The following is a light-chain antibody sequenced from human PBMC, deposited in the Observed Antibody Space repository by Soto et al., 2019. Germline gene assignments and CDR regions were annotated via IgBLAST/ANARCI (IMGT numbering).Light chain of an antibody. CDR3: MQPLENFRT. CDR2: LGS. CDR1: QSLLYSDGRNY. Sequence: DIVMTQSPLSLPVTPGEPASISCRSHQSLLYSDGRNYLDWYLKKPGQSPQLLIYLGSNRASGVPDRFSGSGSDTYFTLEISRVEADDVGVYYCMQPLENFRTFGQGTKVDIK. J-gene: IGKJ1*01. V-gene: IGKV2-28*01.